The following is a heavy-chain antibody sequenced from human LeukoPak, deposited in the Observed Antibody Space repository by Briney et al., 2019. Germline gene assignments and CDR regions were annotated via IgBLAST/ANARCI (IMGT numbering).Heavy chain of an antibody. CDR1: GFTFSNYA. CDR2: LSGSGGST. CDR3: ARDALTGYYSPGYYFDY. Sequence: GGSLRLSCAASGFTFSNYAMSWVRQAPGKGLEWVSALSGSGGSTYYADSVKGRFTISRDNSKNTLYLQMNSLRAEDTAMYYCARDALTGYYSPGYYFDYWGQGTLVTVSS. J-gene: IGHJ4*02. V-gene: IGHV3-23*01. D-gene: IGHD3-9*01.